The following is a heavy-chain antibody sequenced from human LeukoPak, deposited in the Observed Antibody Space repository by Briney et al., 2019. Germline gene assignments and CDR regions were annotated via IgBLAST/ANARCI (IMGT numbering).Heavy chain of an antibody. J-gene: IGHJ2*01. CDR3: ARSQGGTMSLRHFDL. CDR2: ISGSGGST. CDR1: GFTFSSYA. Sequence: PGGSLRLSCAASGFTFSSYAMSCVRQAPGKGLEWVSAISGSGGSTYYADSVKGRFTISRDNSKNTLYLQMNSLRAEDTAVYYCARSQGGTMSLRHFDLWGRGTLVTVSS. D-gene: IGHD3-22*01. V-gene: IGHV3-23*01.